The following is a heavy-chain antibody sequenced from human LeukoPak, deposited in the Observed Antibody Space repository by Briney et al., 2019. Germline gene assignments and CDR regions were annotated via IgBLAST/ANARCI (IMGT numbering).Heavy chain of an antibody. D-gene: IGHD1-26*01. CDR2: INHSGST. CDR1: GGSFSGYY. J-gene: IGHJ4*02. V-gene: IGHV4-34*01. Sequence: SETLSLTCAVYGGSFSGYYWSWIRQPPGKGLEWIGEINHSGSTNYNPSLKSRVTISVDTSKNQFSLQLNSVTPEDTAVYYCARNSMSGSYYFGGGFDYWGQGTLVTVSS. CDR3: ARNSMSGSYYFGGGFDY.